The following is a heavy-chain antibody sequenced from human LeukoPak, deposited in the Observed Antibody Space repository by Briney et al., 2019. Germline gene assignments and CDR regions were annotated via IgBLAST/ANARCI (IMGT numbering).Heavy chain of an antibody. CDR1: GGSINSYY. J-gene: IGHJ4*02. D-gene: IGHD3-22*01. CDR2: IYYSGST. CDR3: ARVWAHYYDSSGYPAYSFDY. V-gene: IGHV4-59*01. Sequence: SETLSLTRTASGGSINSYYWSWIRQPPGKGLEWIGYIYYSGSTNYNPSLKSRVTISVDTSKNQFSLKLSSVTAADTAVYYCARVWAHYYDSSGYPAYSFDYWGQGTLVTVSS.